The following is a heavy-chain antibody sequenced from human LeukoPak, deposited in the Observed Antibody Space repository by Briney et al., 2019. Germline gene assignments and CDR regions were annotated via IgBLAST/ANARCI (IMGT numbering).Heavy chain of an antibody. D-gene: IGHD3-22*01. J-gene: IGHJ4*02. CDR3: AKGNNRRITMIVVDNSFDY. Sequence: PGGSLRLSCAASGFTFSSYGMSWVRQAPGKGLEWVSAISGSGGSTYYADSVKGRFTISRDNSKNTLYLQMNSLRAEDTAVYYCAKGNNRRITMIVVDNSFDYWGQGTLVTVSS. CDR1: GFTFSSYG. CDR2: ISGSGGST. V-gene: IGHV3-23*01.